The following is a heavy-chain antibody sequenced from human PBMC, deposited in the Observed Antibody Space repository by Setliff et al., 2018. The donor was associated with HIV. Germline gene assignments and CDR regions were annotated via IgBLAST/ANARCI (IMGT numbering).Heavy chain of an antibody. CDR2: IYYSGST. Sequence: PSETLSLTCSVSGGSISSHYWSGIRQPLGKGLEWIGNIYYSGSTKCNPSLKSRVTMSVEPSKNQFSLNLSSVTAADTAVYYCARGWQLEHWGQGALVTVSS. CDR3: ARGWQLEH. J-gene: IGHJ4*02. V-gene: IGHV4-59*11. D-gene: IGHD1-1*01. CDR1: GGSISSHY.